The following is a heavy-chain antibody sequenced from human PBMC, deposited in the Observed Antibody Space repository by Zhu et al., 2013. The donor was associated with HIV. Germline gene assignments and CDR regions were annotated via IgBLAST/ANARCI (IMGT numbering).Heavy chain of an antibody. Sequence: VQLVESGGGLVQPGGSLRLSCAASGFTFSSFWMSWVRQAPGKGLEWVANIKQGGSEKFYVDSVKGRFTISRDNAKNSLYLQMNSLRAEDTAVYYCAREAYSSTWYPDWGQGTLVTVSS. D-gene: IGHD6-13*01. J-gene: IGHJ4*02. CDR2: IKQGGSEK. CDR3: AREAYSSTWYPD. V-gene: IGHV3-7*01. CDR1: GFTFSSFW.